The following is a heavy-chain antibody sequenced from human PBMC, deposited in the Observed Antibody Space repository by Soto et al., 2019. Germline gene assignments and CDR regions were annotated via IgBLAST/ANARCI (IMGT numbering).Heavy chain of an antibody. CDR3: ARDDGVSSTNVQGFDI. V-gene: IGHV3-21*01. CDR1: GFTFSRYY. J-gene: IGHJ3*02. Sequence: PGGSLRLSCAASGFTFSRYYMNWVRQAPGKGLEWVSSISTTSTYTHYADSLKGRFTISRDNAKKLLYLEMDSLRAEDTAVYYCARDDGVSSTNVQGFDIWRQRTKFTVS. D-gene: IGHD2-2*01. CDR2: ISTTSTYT.